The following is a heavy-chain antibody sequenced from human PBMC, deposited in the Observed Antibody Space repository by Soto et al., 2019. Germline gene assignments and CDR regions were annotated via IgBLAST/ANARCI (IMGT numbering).Heavy chain of an antibody. Sequence: QVQLQESGPGLVKPSQTLSLTCTVSGGSISSGDYYWSWIRQPPGKGLEWIGYIYYSGSTYYNPYLKRRVTIPVDTSKNQFSLKLSSVTAADTAVYYCARVGGFGATTIDYWGQGTLVTVSS. CDR2: IYYSGST. V-gene: IGHV4-30-4*01. J-gene: IGHJ4*02. CDR1: GGSISSGDYY. D-gene: IGHD3-10*01. CDR3: ARVGGFGATTIDY.